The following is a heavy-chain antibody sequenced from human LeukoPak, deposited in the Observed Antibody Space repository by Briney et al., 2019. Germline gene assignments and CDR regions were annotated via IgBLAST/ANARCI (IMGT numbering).Heavy chain of an antibody. V-gene: IGHV4-30-2*01. Sequence: KASETLSLTCAVSGGSISSGGYSWSWIRQPPGKGLEWIGEINHSGSTNYNPSLKSRVTISVDTSKNQFSLKLSSVTAADTAVYYCANGYYFDYWGQGTLVTVSS. D-gene: IGHD5-24*01. CDR2: INHSGST. J-gene: IGHJ4*02. CDR3: ANGYYFDY. CDR1: GGSISSGGYS.